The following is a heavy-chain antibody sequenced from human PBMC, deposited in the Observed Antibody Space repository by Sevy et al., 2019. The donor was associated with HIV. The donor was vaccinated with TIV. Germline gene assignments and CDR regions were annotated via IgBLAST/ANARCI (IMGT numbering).Heavy chain of an antibody. V-gene: IGHV4-59*08. J-gene: IGHJ4*02. CDR3: ARQALGFGELFAYYFDY. CDR2: IYYSGST. D-gene: IGHD3-10*01. CDR1: GGSISSYY. Sequence: SETLSLTCTVSGGSISSYYWSWIRHPPGKGLEWIGYIYYSGSTNYNPSLKSRVAISVDTSKNQFSLKLSSVTAADTAVYYCARQALGFGELFAYYFDYWGQGTLVTVSS.